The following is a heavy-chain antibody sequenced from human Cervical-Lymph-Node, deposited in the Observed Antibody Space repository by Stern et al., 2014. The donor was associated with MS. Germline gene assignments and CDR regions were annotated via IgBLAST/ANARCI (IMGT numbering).Heavy chain of an antibody. J-gene: IGHJ4*02. CDR2: IYPGDSET. Sequence: VQLVESGAEVKKPGESLRISCEVSGYRFTNNWIGWVRQMPGKGLEWMGIIYPGDSETRYSPSFQGQVTIVVGKSNTTAYLQWSSLKASDTAIYYCARRGDGYMGIDYWGQGTLVTVSS. V-gene: IGHV5-51*03. D-gene: IGHD5-24*01. CDR3: ARRGDGYMGIDY. CDR1: GYRFTNNW.